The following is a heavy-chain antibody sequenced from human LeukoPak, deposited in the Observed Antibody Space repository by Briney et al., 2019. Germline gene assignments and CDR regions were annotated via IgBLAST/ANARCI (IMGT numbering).Heavy chain of an antibody. J-gene: IGHJ4*02. Sequence: GGSLRLSCEASGFTFSRYAMSWVRQAPGKGLEWVSVISDSGGTTYYADSVKGRFTFSRDNSKNTLYLQMNSLRAEDTAVYYCAKGHGLYYFDYWGQGTLVTVSS. CDR2: ISDSGGTT. CDR3: AKGHGLYYFDY. CDR1: GFTFSRYA. V-gene: IGHV3-23*01.